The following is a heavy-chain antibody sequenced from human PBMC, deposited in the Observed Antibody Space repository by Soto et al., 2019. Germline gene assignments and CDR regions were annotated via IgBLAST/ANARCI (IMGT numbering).Heavy chain of an antibody. J-gene: IGHJ4*02. D-gene: IGHD2-15*01. CDR3: ARGTCSGDTCYSGWS. CDR1: GFTFSDHY. Sequence: EVQLVESGGGLVQPGGSLRLSCAASGFTFSDHYMDWVRQAPGKGLEWVGRTRNKANSYTTEYAASVKGRFTISRDDSKNSLYLQMNSLKTEDTAVYYCARGTCSGDTCYSGWSWGQGTLVTVSS. CDR2: TRNKANSYTT. V-gene: IGHV3-72*01.